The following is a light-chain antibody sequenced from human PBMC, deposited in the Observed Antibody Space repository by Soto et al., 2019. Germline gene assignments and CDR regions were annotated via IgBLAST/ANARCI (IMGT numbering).Light chain of an antibody. CDR2: EGS. CDR1: SSDVGSYNL. CDR3: CSYAGSSWV. Sequence: QSALTQPASVSGSPGQSITISCTGTSSDVGSYNLVSWYQQHPGKAPKLMIYEGSKRPSGVSNRFSGSKSGNTASLTISGLQAEDEADYYCCSYAGSSWVFGGGPKLTVL. J-gene: IGLJ3*02. V-gene: IGLV2-23*01.